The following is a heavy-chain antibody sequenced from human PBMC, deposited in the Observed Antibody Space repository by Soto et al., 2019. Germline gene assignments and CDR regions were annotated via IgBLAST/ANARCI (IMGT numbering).Heavy chain of an antibody. D-gene: IGHD5-12*01. V-gene: IGHV1-69*02. Sequence: QVQLVQSGAEVRKPGSSVKVSCQASGGTFSNSTVTWVRQAPGQGLEWMGRLIPILGLANYAQKFRGRLTITADKSTTPVYMVLSRLRSEDTAIYYCARFKLGDDYWGQGTLVTVSS. CDR1: GGTFSNST. J-gene: IGHJ4*02. CDR2: LIPILGLA. CDR3: ARFKLGDDY.